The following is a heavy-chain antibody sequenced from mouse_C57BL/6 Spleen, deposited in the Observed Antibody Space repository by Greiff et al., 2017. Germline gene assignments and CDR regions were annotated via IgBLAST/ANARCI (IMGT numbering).Heavy chain of an antibody. CDR2: IDPSDSYT. CDR1: GYTFTSYW. J-gene: IGHJ3*01. D-gene: IGHD1-1*01. V-gene: IGHV1-50*01. Sequence: VQLQQPGAELVKPGASVKLSCKASGYTFTSYWMQWVKQRPGQGLEWIGEIDPSDSYTNYNQKFKGKATLTVDTSSSTAYMQLSSLTSEDSAVYYCARRDLLLRFADWGKGTLVTVAA. CDR3: ARRDLLLRFAD.